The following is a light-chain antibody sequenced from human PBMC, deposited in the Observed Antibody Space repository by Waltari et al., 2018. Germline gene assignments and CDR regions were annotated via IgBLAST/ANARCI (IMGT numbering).Light chain of an antibody. CDR2: GAT. CDR3: QRYNSYPIT. CDR1: QSIGSW. V-gene: IGKV1-5*03. Sequence: DIQMTQSPSTLSSSVGARVTITCRASQSIGSWLAWYQQKPGKAPKLLSYGATSLESGVPSRFSASGSGTEFTLTISSLQPDDFATYYCQRYNSYPITFGPGTKVDI. J-gene: IGKJ3*01.